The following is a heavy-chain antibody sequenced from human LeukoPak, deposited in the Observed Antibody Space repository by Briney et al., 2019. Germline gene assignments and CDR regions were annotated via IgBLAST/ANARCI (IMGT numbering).Heavy chain of an antibody. CDR3: AHRLDYYDYVWGSYRYGSFDP. CDR2: IYWNDDK. D-gene: IGHD3-16*02. CDR1: GFSLSTSGVG. V-gene: IGHV2-5*01. Sequence: SGPTLVKPTQTLTLTCTFSGFSLSTSGVGVGWIRQPPGKALEWLALIYWNDDKRYSPPLKSRLTITKDTSKNQVVLTMTNMDPVDTATYFCAHRLDYYDYVWGSYRYGSFDPWGQGTLVTVSS. J-gene: IGHJ5*02.